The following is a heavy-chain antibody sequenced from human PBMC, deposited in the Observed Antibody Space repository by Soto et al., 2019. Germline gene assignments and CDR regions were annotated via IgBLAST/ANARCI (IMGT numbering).Heavy chain of an antibody. CDR2: IIPIFGTA. CDR3: ASGSVPGSAFDY. CDR1: GGTFSSYA. J-gene: IGHJ4*02. V-gene: IGHV1-69*06. Sequence: GASVKVSCKASGGTFSSYAISWVRQAPGQGLEWMGGIIPIFGTANYAQKFQGRVTITADKSTSTAYMELSSLRSEDTAVYYCASGSVPGSAFDYWGQGTLVTVSS. D-gene: IGHD2-2*01.